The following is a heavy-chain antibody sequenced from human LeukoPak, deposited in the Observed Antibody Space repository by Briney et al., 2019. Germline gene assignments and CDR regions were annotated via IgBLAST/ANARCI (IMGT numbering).Heavy chain of an antibody. V-gene: IGHV3-33*01. CDR3: ARMLGGAYCGGDCYSEH. Sequence: GGSLRLSCAASGFTFSSYGMHWVRQAPGKGLEWVAVIWYDGSNKYYADSVKGRFTISRDNSENTLYLQMNSLRAEDTAVYYCARMLGGAYCGGDCYSEHWGQGTLVTVSS. D-gene: IGHD2-21*02. CDR1: GFTFSSYG. CDR2: IWYDGSNK. J-gene: IGHJ1*01.